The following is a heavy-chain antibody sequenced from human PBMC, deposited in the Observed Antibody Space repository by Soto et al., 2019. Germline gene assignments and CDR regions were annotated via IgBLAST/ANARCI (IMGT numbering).Heavy chain of an antibody. CDR3: ARDIALAGHRYIDY. Sequence: QVQLVESGGGVVQPGRSLRLSCAASGFTFSSYALHWVRQTPGKGLEWVAHLSYDGSTKYYADSVKGRFTISRDNSKNTLNLQMNSLRPEDTAVYYCARDIALAGHRYIDYWGQGTLVTVSS. J-gene: IGHJ4*02. D-gene: IGHD6-19*01. CDR2: LSYDGSTK. CDR1: GFTFSSYA. V-gene: IGHV3-30-3*01.